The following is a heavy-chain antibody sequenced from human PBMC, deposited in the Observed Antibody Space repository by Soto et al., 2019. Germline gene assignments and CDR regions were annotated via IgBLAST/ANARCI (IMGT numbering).Heavy chain of an antibody. CDR1: GASTSSENW. J-gene: IGHJ6*02. D-gene: IGHD2-8*02. CDR3: ARDAGASRYYGMDV. Sequence: QVQLQESGPALVKPSGILSLACTVSGASTSSENWWSWVRQAPGKGLEWIGENYHSGATHYSPSLKSRVTISLDKSKNQFSLKLDSVTAADSSVYYCARDAGASRYYGMDVWGQGTKVTVS. V-gene: IGHV4-4*02. CDR2: NYHSGAT.